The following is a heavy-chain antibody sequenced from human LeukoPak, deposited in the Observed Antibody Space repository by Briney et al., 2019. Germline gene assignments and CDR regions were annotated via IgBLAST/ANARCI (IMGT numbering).Heavy chain of an antibody. CDR1: GFTFSNNN. CDR2: ISSSNNYI. Sequence: TGGSLSLSCAASGFTFSNNNMNWVRQAQGKGLEWVSSISSSNNYIYYADSVKGRFTISRDNAKNSLYLQMNSLRAEDTAVYYCARRSPNYYFDYWGQGTPVTVSS. J-gene: IGHJ4*02. CDR3: ARRSPNYYFDY. V-gene: IGHV3-21*01.